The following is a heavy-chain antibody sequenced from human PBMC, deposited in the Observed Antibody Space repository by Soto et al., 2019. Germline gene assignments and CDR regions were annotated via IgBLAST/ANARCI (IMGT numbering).Heavy chain of an antibody. Sequence: GASVKVSCKAAGYTFTAYYLHWVRQAPGQGLEWMGWIDPNSGATNYAQKVQGWVTMTRDTSISTAYMELSSLKSDDTAVYYCARVFTRYFDPVGYWGQGTLVTVSS. CDR1: GYTFTAYY. J-gene: IGHJ4*02. CDR2: IDPNSGAT. D-gene: IGHD3-9*01. CDR3: ARVFTRYFDPVGY. V-gene: IGHV1-2*04.